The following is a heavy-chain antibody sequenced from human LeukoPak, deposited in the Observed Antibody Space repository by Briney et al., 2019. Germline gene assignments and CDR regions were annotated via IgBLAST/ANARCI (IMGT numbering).Heavy chain of an antibody. D-gene: IGHD1-1*01. CDR1: GFTFSSYA. Sequence: GGSLRLSCAVSGFTFSSYAMSWVRQAPGKGLEWVSGISGSGDSTYYADSVEGRFTISRDNAKSTLYLQMNSLRAEDTAVYYCAKGFSIIQVAPPTPHWGQGTLVTASS. CDR3: AKGFSIIQVAPPTPH. J-gene: IGHJ4*02. V-gene: IGHV3-23*01. CDR2: ISGSGDST.